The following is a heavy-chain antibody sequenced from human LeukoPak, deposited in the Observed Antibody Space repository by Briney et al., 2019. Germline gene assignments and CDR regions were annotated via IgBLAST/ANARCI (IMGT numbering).Heavy chain of an antibody. CDR3: VRESVRDYYFDF. CDR2: IRSKALYGTS. V-gene: IGHV3-49*04. D-gene: IGHD3-10*02. CDR1: GFRFGGYA. J-gene: IGHJ4*02. Sequence: QPGRSLRLSCSGSGFRFGGYALSWVRQAPGKELEWVGFIRSKALYGTSEYAASVEGRFAISRDDSNNIVYLQMNSLKTEDTAVYFCVRESVRDYYFDFWGQGTLVTVSS.